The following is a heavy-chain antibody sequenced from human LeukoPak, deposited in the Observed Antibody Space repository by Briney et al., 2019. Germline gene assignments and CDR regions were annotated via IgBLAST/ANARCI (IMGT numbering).Heavy chain of an antibody. CDR3: ARSYGGYYYHYYMDV. Sequence: SETLSLTCAVSGGSISSGSYYWRWIRQPAGKGLEWIGRIYTTGSTNSNPSLKSRVTMSIDTSKNPFSLKLSSVTAADTAVYYCARSYGGYYYHYYMDVWGKGTTVTISS. V-gene: IGHV4-61*02. D-gene: IGHD2-15*01. J-gene: IGHJ6*03. CDR1: GGSISSGSYY. CDR2: IYTTGST.